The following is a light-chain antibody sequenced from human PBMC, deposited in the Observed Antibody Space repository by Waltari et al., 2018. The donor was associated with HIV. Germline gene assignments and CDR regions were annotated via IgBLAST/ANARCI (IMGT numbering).Light chain of an antibody. CDR2: AAS. Sequence: DIQMTQSPSSLSASVGDRVTITCRAIQDIRNWLAWYQQKPGNAPKLLIYAASNLQSGVPSRFSGSGSGTQFFLTISSLQPEDFATYFCQQANSFPFTFGPGTSVDL. CDR3: QQANSFPFT. V-gene: IGKV1-12*01. J-gene: IGKJ3*01. CDR1: QDIRNW.